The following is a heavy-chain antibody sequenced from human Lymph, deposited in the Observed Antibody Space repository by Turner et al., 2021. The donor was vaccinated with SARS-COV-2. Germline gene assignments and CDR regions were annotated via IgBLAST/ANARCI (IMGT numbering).Heavy chain of an antibody. D-gene: IGHD6-13*01. Sequence: EVQLVETGGGLIQPVGSLRLSCAASGIIVSRNYMNWVRQAPGKGLEWVSVIYSGGTTYYADSVKGRFTISRDKSKNTLYLQMNSLRVEDTAVYYCARDLGTYGMDVWGQGTTVTVSS. CDR3: ARDLGTYGMDV. V-gene: IGHV3-53*02. J-gene: IGHJ6*02. CDR2: IYSGGTT. CDR1: GIIVSRNY.